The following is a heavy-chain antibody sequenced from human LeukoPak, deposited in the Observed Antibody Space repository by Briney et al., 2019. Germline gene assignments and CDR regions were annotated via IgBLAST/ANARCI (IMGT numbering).Heavy chain of an antibody. D-gene: IGHD5-18*01. Sequence: GGSLRLSCAASGFAFNSQTMSWVRQAPGKGLEWVASIKEDEIEIHYVDSVKGRFTISRDNAENSLYLQMNSLRVEDTAFYYCARDLAYSRLDYWGQGMLVTVSS. CDR3: ARDLAYSRLDY. J-gene: IGHJ4*02. CDR1: GFAFNSQT. CDR2: IKEDEIEI. V-gene: IGHV3-7*01.